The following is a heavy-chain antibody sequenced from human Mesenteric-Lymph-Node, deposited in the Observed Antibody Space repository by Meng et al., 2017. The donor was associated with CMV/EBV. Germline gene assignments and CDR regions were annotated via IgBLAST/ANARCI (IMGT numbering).Heavy chain of an antibody. CDR2: ISSSSSYI. CDR3: ASQSIAYYYYYVMDG. Sequence: GESLKISCAASGFTFSSYSMNWVRQAPGKGLEWVSSISSSSSYIYYADSVKGRFTISRDNAKNSLYLQMNSLRAEDTAVYYCASQSIAYYYYYVMDGWGQGTTVTVSS. CDR1: GFTFSSYS. J-gene: IGHJ6*02. V-gene: IGHV3-21*01.